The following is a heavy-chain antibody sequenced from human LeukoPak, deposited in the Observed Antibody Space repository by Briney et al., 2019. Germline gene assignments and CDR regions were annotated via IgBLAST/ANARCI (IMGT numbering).Heavy chain of an antibody. CDR3: ARPAGSSSWGGLGYYFDY. D-gene: IGHD6-6*01. CDR1: GGSISSSSYY. V-gene: IGHV4-39*01. Sequence: SETLSLTCTVSGGSISSSSYYWGWIRQPPGKGLEWIGSIYYSGSTYYNPSLKSRVTISVDTSKNQFSLKLSSVTAADTAAYYCARPAGSSSWGGLGYYFDYWGQGTLVTVSS. J-gene: IGHJ4*02. CDR2: IYYSGST.